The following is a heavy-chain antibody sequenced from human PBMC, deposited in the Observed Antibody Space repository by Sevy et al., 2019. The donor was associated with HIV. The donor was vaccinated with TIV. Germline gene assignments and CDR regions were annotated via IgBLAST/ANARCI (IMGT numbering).Heavy chain of an antibody. D-gene: IGHD6-19*01. CDR2: IWYDGCNR. Sequence: GGSLRLSCAASGFTFNSYGMHWVRQAPGKGLDWVALIWYDGCNRSYVDSMKCRFTVSRDNSKIMLSLQMNSLRAEDTVVYYCAREGLAVAGIGYYFEYWGQGTLVTVSS. CDR3: AREGLAVAGIGYYFEY. CDR1: GFTFNSYG. J-gene: IGHJ4*02. V-gene: IGHV3-33*01.